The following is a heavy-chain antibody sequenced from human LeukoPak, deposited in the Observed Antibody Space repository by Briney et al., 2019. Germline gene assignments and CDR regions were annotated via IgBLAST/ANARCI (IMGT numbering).Heavy chain of an antibody. CDR3: ARDSGWYYFDY. V-gene: IGHV4-59*01. CDR1: GGSLSSYY. Sequence: SETLSLTCTVSGGSLSSYYWSWIRQPPGKGLEWIGYIYYSGSTNYNPSLKSRVTISVDTSKNQFSLKLSSVTAADTAVYYCARDSGWYYFDYWGQGTLVTVSS. CDR2: IYYSGST. D-gene: IGHD6-19*01. J-gene: IGHJ4*02.